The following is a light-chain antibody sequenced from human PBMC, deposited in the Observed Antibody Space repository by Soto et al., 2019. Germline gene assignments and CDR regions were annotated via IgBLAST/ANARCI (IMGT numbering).Light chain of an antibody. CDR3: CSYAGSSTSPYV. V-gene: IGLV2-23*02. J-gene: IGLJ1*01. CDR1: SSDVGSYNL. CDR2: EVS. Sequence: QSALTQPASVSGSPGQSITISCTGTSSDVGSYNLLSWYQQHPGKAPKLMIYEVSKRPSGVSNRFSGSKSGNTASLTISGLQAEDEADYYCCSYAGSSTSPYVFGTGTKVTVL.